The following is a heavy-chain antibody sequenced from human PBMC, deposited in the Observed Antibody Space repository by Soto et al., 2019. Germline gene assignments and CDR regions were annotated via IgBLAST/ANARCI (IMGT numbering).Heavy chain of an antibody. D-gene: IGHD3-9*01. V-gene: IGHV4-34*01. Sequence: ASETLSLTCAVYGGSFSGYYWSRIRQPPGKGLEWIGEINHSGSTNYNPSLKSRVTISVDTSKNQFSLKLSSVTAADTAVYYCARARPYDILSGCFDPWGQGTRVTVSS. J-gene: IGHJ5*02. CDR3: ARARPYDILSGCFDP. CDR2: INHSGST. CDR1: GGSFSGYY.